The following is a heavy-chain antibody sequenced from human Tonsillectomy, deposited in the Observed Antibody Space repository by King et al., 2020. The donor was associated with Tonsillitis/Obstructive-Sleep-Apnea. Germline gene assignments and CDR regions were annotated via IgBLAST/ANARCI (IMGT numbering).Heavy chain of an antibody. CDR2: IKSKADGGTT. CDR1: GFTFSNAW. CDR3: ITDRVGATNSPFDF. V-gene: IGHV3-15*07. J-gene: IGHJ4*02. D-gene: IGHD1-26*01. Sequence: VQLVQSGGGLVKPGGSLRVSCAASGFTFSNAWMNWVRQAPGKGLEWVGHIKSKADGGTTHYAAPVKGRFIIPRDDSKKLLYLQMNSLTSEDTAVYFCITDRVGATNSPFDFWGQGTLVTVSS.